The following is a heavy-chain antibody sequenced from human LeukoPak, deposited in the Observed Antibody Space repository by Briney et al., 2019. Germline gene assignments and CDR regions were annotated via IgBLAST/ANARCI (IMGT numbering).Heavy chain of an antibody. D-gene: IGHD3-16*01. CDR2: INHDSGDT. J-gene: IGHJ4*02. CDR3: ARENIIGGIVDGEDY. Sequence: GASVKVSCKASGYTFTDRYIHCVRHAPEQGLEWVGRINHDSGDTYYTQKFQGRSTMTRDTSISTVYMELTRLTSDDTAVYYCARENIIGGIVDGEDYWGQGTLVTVSS. V-gene: IGHV1-2*06. CDR1: GYTFTDRY.